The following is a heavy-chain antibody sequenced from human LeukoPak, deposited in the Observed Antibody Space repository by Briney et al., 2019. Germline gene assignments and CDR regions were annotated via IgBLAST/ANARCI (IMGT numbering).Heavy chain of an antibody. CDR2: INHSGST. CDR3: ARGGYCSSTSCTTLRDDYVWGSYRYTGYYFDY. Sequence: PSETLSLTCAVYGGSFSGYYWSWIREPPGKGLEWIGEINHSGSTNYNPSLKSRVTISVDTSKNQFSLKLSSVTAADTAVYYCARGGYCSSTSCTTLRDDYVWGSYRYTGYYFDYWGQGTLVTVSS. V-gene: IGHV4-34*01. J-gene: IGHJ4*02. D-gene: IGHD3-16*02. CDR1: GGSFSGYY.